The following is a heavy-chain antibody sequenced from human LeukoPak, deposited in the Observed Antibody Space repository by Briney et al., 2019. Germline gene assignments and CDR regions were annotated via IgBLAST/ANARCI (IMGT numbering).Heavy chain of an antibody. CDR3: ARGEAAAGPMDYMDV. J-gene: IGHJ6*03. Sequence: SETLSLTCAVYGGSFSGYYWSWIRQPPGKGLEWIGEVNHGGGTNYNPSLKSRVTMSVDTSKNQFSLKLSSVTAADTAVYYCARGEAAAGPMDYMDVWDTGATVTVSS. CDR1: GGSFSGYY. V-gene: IGHV4-34*01. CDR2: VNHGGGT. D-gene: IGHD6-13*01.